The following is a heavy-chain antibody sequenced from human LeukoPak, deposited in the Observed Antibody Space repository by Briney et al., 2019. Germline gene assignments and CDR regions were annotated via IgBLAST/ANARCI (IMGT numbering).Heavy chain of an antibody. CDR3: AKGDSGSYYKDPYYFDY. CDR2: ISGSGGST. CDR1: GFTFSSYA. J-gene: IGHJ4*02. V-gene: IGHV3-23*01. D-gene: IGHD1-26*01. Sequence: GGSLRLSCAASGFTFSSYAMSWVRQAPGKRLEWVSAISGSGGSTYYADSVKGRFTISRDNSKNTLYLQMNSLRAEDTAVYYCAKGDSGSYYKDPYYFDYWGQGTLVTVSS.